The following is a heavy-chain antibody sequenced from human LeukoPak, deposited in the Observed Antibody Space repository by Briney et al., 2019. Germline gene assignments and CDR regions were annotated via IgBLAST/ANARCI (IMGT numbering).Heavy chain of an antibody. D-gene: IGHD2-2*01. Sequence: GGSLRLSCAASGFTFSSYEMNWVRQAPGKGLEWVSYISSSGSTIYYADSVKGRFTISRDNAKNSLYLQMNSLRAEDTAVYYCAKEGCSSTGCYGQFDYWGQGTLVTVSS. CDR2: ISSSGSTI. CDR3: AKEGCSSTGCYGQFDY. J-gene: IGHJ4*01. V-gene: IGHV3-48*03. CDR1: GFTFSSYE.